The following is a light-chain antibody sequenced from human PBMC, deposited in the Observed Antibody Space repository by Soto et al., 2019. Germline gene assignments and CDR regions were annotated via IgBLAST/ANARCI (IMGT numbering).Light chain of an antibody. CDR1: SSNIGAGYD. J-gene: IGLJ2*01. CDR2: GNS. CDR3: QSYDSSLSGRVV. V-gene: IGLV1-40*01. Sequence: QSVLTQPPSVSGAPGQRVTISCTGSSSNIGAGYDVHWYQQLPGTAPKLLIYGNSNRPSGVPDRFSGSKSGTSASLAITGLQPEDEADEYCQSYDSSLSGRVVFGGGTQLTVL.